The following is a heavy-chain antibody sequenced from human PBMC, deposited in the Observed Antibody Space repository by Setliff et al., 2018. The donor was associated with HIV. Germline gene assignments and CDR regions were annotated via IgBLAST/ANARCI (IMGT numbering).Heavy chain of an antibody. Sequence: GGSLRLSCAASGFIFSSYAMSWVRQAPGKGLEWVSAIVGSGGSTYYADSVKGRFTISRDNSKNTLYLQMNSLRVEDTAVYYCARTSIVVAGNDYWGQGTLVTVSS. CDR1: GFIFSSYA. CDR2: IVGSGGST. D-gene: IGHD6-19*01. J-gene: IGHJ4*02. CDR3: ARTSIVVAGNDY. V-gene: IGHV3-23*01.